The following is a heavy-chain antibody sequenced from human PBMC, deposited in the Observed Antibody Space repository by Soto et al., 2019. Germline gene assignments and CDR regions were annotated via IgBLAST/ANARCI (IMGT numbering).Heavy chain of an antibody. J-gene: IGHJ4*02. CDR3: ARDRCTYGVCYAPSDY. V-gene: IGHV3-64*01. D-gene: IGHD2-8*01. CDR2: ISSNGRST. CDR1: GFTFSTYA. Sequence: EVQLVESGGGLVQPGGSLRLSCAASGFTFSTYAMHWVRQAPGKGLEYVSAISSNGRSTYYANSVKGRFTISRDNSKNTLYLQMDSLRAEDMAVYYCARDRCTYGVCYAPSDYWGQGTLVTVSS.